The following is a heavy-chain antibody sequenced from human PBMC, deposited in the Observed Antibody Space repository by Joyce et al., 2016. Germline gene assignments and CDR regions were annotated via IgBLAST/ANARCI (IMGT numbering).Heavy chain of an antibody. J-gene: IGHJ4*02. D-gene: IGHD2-15*01. CDR3: AKDLGYCNGGTCYPDY. V-gene: IGHV3-30*18. CDR2: ILFDGSYE. Sequence: QVQLVESGGGVVQPGRSLRLSCAASGFTFSNFGFHWVRQAPGRALEWVAFILFDGSYEYYADSLKGRFTISRDNSNNTLFLQMSGLRPEDTAVYYCAKDLGYCNGGTCYPDYWGQGTLVTVSS. CDR1: GFTFSNFG.